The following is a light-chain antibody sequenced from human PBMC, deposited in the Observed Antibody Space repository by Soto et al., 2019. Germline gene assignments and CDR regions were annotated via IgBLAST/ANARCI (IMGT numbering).Light chain of an antibody. Sequence: DIQMTQSPSSLSASVGDRVTITCRASQSMRSYLNWYQQKPGKAPKLLIYAASSLQSGVPSRFSGSGSGTDFTLTISSLQPEDFATYYYQQSYNIPRTFGQGTKVEIK. CDR3: QQSYNIPRT. CDR1: QSMRSY. CDR2: AAS. V-gene: IGKV1-39*01. J-gene: IGKJ1*01.